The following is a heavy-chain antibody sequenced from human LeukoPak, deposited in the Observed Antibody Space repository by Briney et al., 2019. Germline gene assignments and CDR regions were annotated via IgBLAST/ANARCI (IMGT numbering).Heavy chain of an antibody. CDR1: GYTFTGYY. Sequence: ASVKVSCKASGYTFTGYYMHWVRQAPGQGLEWMGWINPNSGGTDYAQKFQGRVTMTRDTFISTAYMELSRLRSDDTAVYYCARDSPLGDYYDSSGYWGASDYWGQGTLVTVSS. V-gene: IGHV1-2*02. D-gene: IGHD3-22*01. CDR2: INPNSGGT. CDR3: ARDSPLGDYYDSSGYWGASDY. J-gene: IGHJ4*02.